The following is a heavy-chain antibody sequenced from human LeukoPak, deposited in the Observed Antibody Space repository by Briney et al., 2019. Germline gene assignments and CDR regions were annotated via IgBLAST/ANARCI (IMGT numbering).Heavy chain of an antibody. J-gene: IGHJ4*02. CDR2: IYYSGST. Sequence: PSETLSLTCTVSGGSISSGDYYWSWIRQPPGQGLEWIGYIYYSGSTYYNPSLKSRVTISVDTSKNQFSLKLSSETAADTAVYYCARARCSSTSCYTFDYWGQGTLVTVSS. CDR3: ARARCSSTSCYTFDY. V-gene: IGHV4-30-4*01. D-gene: IGHD2-2*02. CDR1: GGSISSGDYY.